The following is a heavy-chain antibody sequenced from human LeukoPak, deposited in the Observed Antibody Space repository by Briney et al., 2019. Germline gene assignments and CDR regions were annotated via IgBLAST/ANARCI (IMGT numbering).Heavy chain of an antibody. Sequence: GGSLRLSCAASGFTFSSYSMTWVRQAPGKGLEWVSSISSSSSYIYYADSVKGRFTISRDNAKNSLYLQMNSLRAEDTAVYYCARDSDDYGDPSVDYWGQGTLVTVSS. CDR2: ISSSSSYI. V-gene: IGHV3-21*01. D-gene: IGHD4-17*01. CDR3: ARDSDDYGDPSVDY. J-gene: IGHJ4*02. CDR1: GFTFSSYS.